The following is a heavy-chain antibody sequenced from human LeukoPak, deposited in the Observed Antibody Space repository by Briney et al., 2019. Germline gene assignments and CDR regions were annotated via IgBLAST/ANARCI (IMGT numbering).Heavy chain of an antibody. V-gene: IGHV3-30*02. D-gene: IGHD2-15*01. CDR1: GFTFSSYW. CDR2: IRYDGSNK. CDR3: AKDDITENAFDI. J-gene: IGHJ3*02. Sequence: GGSLRLSCAASGFTFSSYWMSWVRQAPGKGLEWVALIRYDGSNKYYADSVKGRFTISRDNSKNTLYLQMNSLRAEDTAVYYCAKDDITENAFDIWGQGTMVAVSS.